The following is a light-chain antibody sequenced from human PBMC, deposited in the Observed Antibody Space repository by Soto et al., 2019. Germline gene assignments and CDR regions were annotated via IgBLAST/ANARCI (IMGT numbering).Light chain of an antibody. Sequence: DIQMTQSPSSLSASVGDSVTITCRASQSISSYLNWYQKKPGKAPQLLIYAASNLESGVPSRFSGSGSGTDFTLTISSLQPEDCATYYCQQSYSIPWTFGQGTKVEIE. V-gene: IGKV1-39*01. CDR3: QQSYSIPWT. CDR1: QSISSY. J-gene: IGKJ1*01. CDR2: AAS.